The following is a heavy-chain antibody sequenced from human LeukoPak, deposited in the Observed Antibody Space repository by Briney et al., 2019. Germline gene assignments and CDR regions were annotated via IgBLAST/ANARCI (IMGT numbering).Heavy chain of an antibody. V-gene: IGHV4-39*07. D-gene: IGHD3-16*01. J-gene: IGHJ4*02. Sequence: KSSETLSLTCTVSDGSISSSSYYWGWIRQPPGKGLEWIGSIYYSGSTNYNPSLKSRVTISVDTSKNQFSLKLSSVTAADTAVYYCARAGSFGRLRDYYFDYWGQGTLVTVSS. CDR3: ARAGSFGRLRDYYFDY. CDR2: IYYSGST. CDR1: DGSISSSSYY.